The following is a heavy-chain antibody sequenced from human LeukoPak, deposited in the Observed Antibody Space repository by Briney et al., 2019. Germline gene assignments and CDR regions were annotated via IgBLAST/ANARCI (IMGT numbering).Heavy chain of an antibody. V-gene: IGHV4-59*01. J-gene: IGHJ4*02. D-gene: IGHD6-19*01. CDR3: ARLQQWLSFDY. Sequence: SETLSLTCTVSGGSISSYYWSWIRQPPGKGLEWIGYIYYSGSTNYNPSLKSRVTISVDTFKNQFSLKLSSVTAADTAVYYCARLQQWLSFDYWGQGTLVTVSS. CDR1: GGSISSYY. CDR2: IYYSGST.